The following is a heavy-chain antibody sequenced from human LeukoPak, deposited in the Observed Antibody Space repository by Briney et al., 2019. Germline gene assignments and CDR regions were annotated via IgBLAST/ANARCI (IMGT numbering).Heavy chain of an antibody. J-gene: IGHJ4*02. CDR2: IKQDGSEK. CDR3: ARDGTMVRETLADY. D-gene: IGHD3-10*01. V-gene: IGHV3-7*01. Sequence: GGSLRLSCAASGFTFSSFSMHWVRQVPGKGLEWVANIKQDGSEKYYVDSVKGRFTISRDNAKNSLYLQMNSLRAEDTAVYYCARDGTMVRETLADYWGQGTLVTVSS. CDR1: GFTFSSFS.